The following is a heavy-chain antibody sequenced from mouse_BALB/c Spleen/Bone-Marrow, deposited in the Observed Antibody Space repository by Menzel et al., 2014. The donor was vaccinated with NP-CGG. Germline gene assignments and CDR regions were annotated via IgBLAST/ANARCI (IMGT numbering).Heavy chain of an antibody. CDR3: ASYYYGSSLFAY. J-gene: IGHJ3*01. Sequence: VHVKQSGAELVKPGASVKLSCTASGFNIKDTYMHWVKQRPEQGLEWIGRIDPANGNTKYDPKFQGKATITADTSSNTAYLQLSSLTSEDTAVYYCASYYYGSSLFAYWGQGTLVTVSA. D-gene: IGHD1-1*01. CDR2: IDPANGNT. CDR1: GFNIKDTY. V-gene: IGHV14-3*02.